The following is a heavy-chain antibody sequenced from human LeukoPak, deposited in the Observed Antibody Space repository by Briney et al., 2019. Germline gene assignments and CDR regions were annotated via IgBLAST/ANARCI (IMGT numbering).Heavy chain of an antibody. CDR2: IYHSGST. V-gene: IGHV4-30-2*01. J-gene: IGHJ5*02. CDR3: ARGRGYSGRGPFDP. CDR1: GVSISSGGYS. Sequence: TASQTLSLTCAVSGVSISSGGYSWSWTRQPPGKGLEWIGYIYHSGSTYYNPSLKSRVTISVDRSKNQFSLKLSSVTAADTAVYYCARGRGYSGRGPFDPWGQGTLVTVSS. D-gene: IGHD5-12*01.